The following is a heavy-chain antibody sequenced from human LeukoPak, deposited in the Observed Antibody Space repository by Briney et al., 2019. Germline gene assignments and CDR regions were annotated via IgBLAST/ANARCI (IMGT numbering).Heavy chain of an antibody. J-gene: IGHJ6*03. CDR1: GGSISSYY. CDR3: ARLGVAARPPYYYYYYMDV. V-gene: IGHV4-4*07. CDR2: IYTSGST. Sequence: KPSETLSLTCTVSGGSISSYYWSWIRQPAGKGLEWIGRIYTSGSTNYNPSLKSRVTMSVDTSKNQFSLKLSSVTAADTAVYYCARLGVAARPPYYYYYYMDVWGKGTTVTVSS. D-gene: IGHD6-6*01.